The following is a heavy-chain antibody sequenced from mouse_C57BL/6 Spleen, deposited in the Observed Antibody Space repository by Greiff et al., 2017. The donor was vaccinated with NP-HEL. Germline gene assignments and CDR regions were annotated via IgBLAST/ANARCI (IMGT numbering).Heavy chain of an antibody. Sequence: VQLQESDAELVKPGASVKISCKVSGYTFTDHTIHWMKQRPEQGLEWIGYIYPRDGSTKYNEKFKGKATLTADKSSSTAYMQLYSLTSEDSAVYFCARSNYGRRPPPDYWGQGTTLTVSS. CDR2: IYPRDGST. D-gene: IGHD1-1*01. CDR1: GYTFTDHT. V-gene: IGHV1-78*01. J-gene: IGHJ2*01. CDR3: ARSNYGRRPPPDY.